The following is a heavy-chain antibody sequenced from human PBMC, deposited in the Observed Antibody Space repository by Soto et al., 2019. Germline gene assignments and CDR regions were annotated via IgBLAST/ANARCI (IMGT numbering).Heavy chain of an antibody. CDR1: GGSISSYY. J-gene: IGHJ4*02. V-gene: IGHV4-59*01. Sequence: SETLSLTCTVSGGSISSYYWSWIRQPPGKGLEWIGYIYYSGSTNYNPSLKSRVTISVDTSKNQFSLKLSSVTAADTAVYYCARVGLHCTNGVCYTEYYYFDYWGQGTLVTVS. CDR2: IYYSGST. D-gene: IGHD2-8*01. CDR3: ARVGLHCTNGVCYTEYYYFDY.